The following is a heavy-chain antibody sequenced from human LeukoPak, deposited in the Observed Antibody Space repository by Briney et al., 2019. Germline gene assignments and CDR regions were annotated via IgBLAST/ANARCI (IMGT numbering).Heavy chain of an antibody. CDR2: INQSGNT. V-gene: IGHV4-34*01. D-gene: IGHD2-8*02. J-gene: IGHJ4*02. CDR1: GGSFSGYY. Sequence: PSETLSLTCTVYGGSFSGYYWSWIRQSPGKGLEWIGEINQSGNTIYSPSLKSRVTISVVASNQFSLSLNSVTAADTAVYYCARAGRSTGLIWGQGTPVTVSS. CDR3: ARAGRSTGLI.